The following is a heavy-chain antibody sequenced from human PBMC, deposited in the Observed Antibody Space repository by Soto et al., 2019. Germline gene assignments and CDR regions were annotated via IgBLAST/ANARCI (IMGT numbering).Heavy chain of an antibody. Sequence: QIQLQESGPGLVKPSETLSVTCTVSGDSVSGGRYYWNWIRQPPGKGLEWIGHIYYSGSTKYNPSLKSRITISVDTSKNQFSLKLTSVTVADTAVYYCARSVSFGEGDSWGQGTLVIVSS. CDR2: IYYSGST. V-gene: IGHV4-61*01. CDR3: ARSVSFGEGDS. J-gene: IGHJ4*02. CDR1: GDSVSGGRYY. D-gene: IGHD3-10*01.